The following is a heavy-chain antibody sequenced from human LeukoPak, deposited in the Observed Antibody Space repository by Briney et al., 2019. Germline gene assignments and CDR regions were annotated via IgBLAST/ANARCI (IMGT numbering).Heavy chain of an antibody. V-gene: IGHV4-61*02. CDR2: IYTSGST. Sequence: SETLSLTCTVSGGSISSGSYYWSWIRQPAGKGLEWIGRIYTSGSTNYNPSLKSRVTISVDTSKNQFSLKLSSVTAADTAVYYCARVEWHAFDIWGQGTMVTVSS. J-gene: IGHJ3*02. D-gene: IGHD3-3*01. CDR1: GGSISSGSYY. CDR3: ARVEWHAFDI.